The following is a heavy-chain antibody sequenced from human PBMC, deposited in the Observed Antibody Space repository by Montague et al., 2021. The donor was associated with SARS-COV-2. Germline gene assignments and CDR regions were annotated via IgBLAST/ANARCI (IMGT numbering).Heavy chain of an antibody. J-gene: IGHJ4*02. Sequence: CAISGDSVSSNSATWNWIRQSPSRGLEWLGRTYYRSMWKSDYARXVKSRIAINPDTSKNQFSLQLSSVTPEDTALYYCARGIEAAGSYDYWGQGTLVTVSS. CDR1: GDSVSSNSAT. CDR2: TYYRSMWKS. D-gene: IGHD6-13*01. V-gene: IGHV6-1*01. CDR3: ARGIEAAGSYDY.